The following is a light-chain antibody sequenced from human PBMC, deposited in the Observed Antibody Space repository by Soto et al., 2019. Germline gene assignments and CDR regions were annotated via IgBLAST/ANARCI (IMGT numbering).Light chain of an antibody. V-gene: IGKV1-39*01. Sequence: DIQMTQSPSSLSASVGDRVIITCRASQSISHYLNWYQHKPGKAPKLLIYGASTLQSGVPSRFSGSGSGTDFTLTISNRQPCDFATYFCLQTYITRAFGQGTKVEIK. CDR2: GAS. J-gene: IGKJ1*01. CDR1: QSISHY. CDR3: LQTYITRA.